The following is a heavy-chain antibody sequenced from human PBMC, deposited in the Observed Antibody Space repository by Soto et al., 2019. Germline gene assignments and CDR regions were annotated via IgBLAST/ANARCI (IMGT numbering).Heavy chain of an antibody. V-gene: IGHV3-48*01. CDR3: AGAGRYCSSTSCSDAFDI. CDR2: ISSSSSTI. Sequence: GGSLRLSCAASGFTFSSYSMNWVRQAPGKGLEWVSYISSSSSTIYYADSVKGRFTISRDNAKNSLYLQMNSLRAEDTAVYYCAGAGRYCSSTSCSDAFDIWGQGTMVTVSS. D-gene: IGHD2-2*01. J-gene: IGHJ3*02. CDR1: GFTFSSYS.